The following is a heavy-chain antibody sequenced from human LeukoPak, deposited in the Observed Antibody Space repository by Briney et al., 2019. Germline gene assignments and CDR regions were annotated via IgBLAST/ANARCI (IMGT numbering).Heavy chain of an antibody. CDR3: ASIVVVSARYAFDI. CDR2: INPNSGDT. Sequence: GASVKLSCKASGYTFTGYYMHWVRQAPGQGLEWMGWINPNSGDTNYAQKFRGRVTMTRDTSISTAYMELSRLRSDDTAVYYCASIVVVSARYAFDIWGQGTMVTVSS. V-gene: IGHV1-2*02. J-gene: IGHJ3*02. CDR1: GYTFTGYY. D-gene: IGHD2-21*02.